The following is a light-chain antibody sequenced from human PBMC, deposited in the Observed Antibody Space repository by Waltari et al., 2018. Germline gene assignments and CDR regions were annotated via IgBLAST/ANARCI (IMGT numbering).Light chain of an antibody. CDR2: DVN. J-gene: IGLJ2*01. Sequence: QSALTQPPSASGSPGQSVTISCTGTSGDIGAYNSVNWYRQHPGKVPKLMIYDVNRRPSGVPDRFSGSKSVNTASLTVSGLQPEDEAVYYCNSFAGSDTVVFGGGTTLTVL. CDR3: NSFAGSDTVV. V-gene: IGLV2-8*01. CDR1: SGDIGAYNS.